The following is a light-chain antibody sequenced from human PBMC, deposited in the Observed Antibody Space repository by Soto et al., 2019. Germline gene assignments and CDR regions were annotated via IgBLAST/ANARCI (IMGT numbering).Light chain of an antibody. CDR2: EAT. CDR1: SSDIGTYNV. CDR3: SSYAGSSTYV. Sequence: QSVLTQPASVSGSPGQSITISCTGTSSDIGTYNVVSWYQQHAGKAPKDMIYEATKRPSGVSNRFSGSKSGNTASLTISGLQAEDEADYYCSSYAGSSTYVFGTGTKVTVL. V-gene: IGLV2-23*01. J-gene: IGLJ1*01.